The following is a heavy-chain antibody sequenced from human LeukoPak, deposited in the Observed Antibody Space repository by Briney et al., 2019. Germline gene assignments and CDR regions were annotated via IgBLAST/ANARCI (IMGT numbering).Heavy chain of an antibody. Sequence: PGGSLRLSCAASGFTFSSYAMSRVRQAPGKGLEWVSAISGSGGSTYYADSVKGRFTISRDNSKNTLYLQMNSLRAEDTAVYYCAKSNRGYCSSTSCYHLDYWGQGTLVTVSS. J-gene: IGHJ4*02. CDR3: AKSNRGYCSSTSCYHLDY. V-gene: IGHV3-23*01. D-gene: IGHD2-2*01. CDR1: GFTFSSYA. CDR2: ISGSGGST.